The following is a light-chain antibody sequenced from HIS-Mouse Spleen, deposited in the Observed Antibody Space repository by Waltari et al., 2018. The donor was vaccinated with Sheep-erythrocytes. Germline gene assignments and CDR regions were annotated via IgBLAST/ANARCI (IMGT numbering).Light chain of an antibody. Sequence: QSALTQPPSASGSPGQSVTISCTGTSSDVGGYNYLSWYQQHPVNAPKLMIYEVSKRPSGVPDRFSGSKSGNTASLTVSGLQAEDEADYYCSSYAGSNNWVFGGGTKLTVL. CDR1: SSDVGGYNY. V-gene: IGLV2-8*01. CDR3: SSYAGSNNWV. J-gene: IGLJ3*02. CDR2: EVS.